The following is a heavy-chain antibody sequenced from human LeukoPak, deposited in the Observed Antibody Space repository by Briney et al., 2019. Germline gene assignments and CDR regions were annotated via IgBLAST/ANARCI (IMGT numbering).Heavy chain of an antibody. CDR3: ARVLGELHKGGPPYNWFDP. D-gene: IGHD3-16*01. Sequence: GASVKVSCKASGGTFSSYAISWVRQAPGQGLEWMGRIIPILGMANYAQKFQGRVTITADKSTSTAYMELSSLRSEDTAVYYCARVLGELHKGGPPYNWFDPWGQGTLVTVSS. CDR2: IIPILGMA. J-gene: IGHJ5*02. CDR1: GGTFSSYA. V-gene: IGHV1-69*04.